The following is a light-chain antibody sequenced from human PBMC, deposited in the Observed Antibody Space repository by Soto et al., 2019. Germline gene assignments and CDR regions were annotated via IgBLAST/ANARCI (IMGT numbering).Light chain of an antibody. CDR3: QQVNSYPFT. J-gene: IGKJ4*01. CDR1: QGISQY. V-gene: IGKV1-9*01. CDR2: AAT. Sequence: SQSVSLISASDGDRVTITCLASQGISQYVAWYQQKPGKAPELLIHAATVLQPGVPSRFSGTGSATEFILTISSLQPEHFATYYCQQVNSYPFTFGGGTKVDI.